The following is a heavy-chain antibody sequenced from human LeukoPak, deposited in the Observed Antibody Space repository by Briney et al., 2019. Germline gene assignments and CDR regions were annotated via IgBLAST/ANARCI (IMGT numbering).Heavy chain of an antibody. V-gene: IGHV3-30-3*01. D-gene: IGHD6-13*01. CDR3: ARDQMISAAGLDY. J-gene: IGHJ4*02. Sequence: PGGSLRLSCTASGFTFSSFAMHSVRQAPGKGLEWVAVISYDGSNKYFADSVRGRFTISRDNSKNTLFLQMNSLRAEDTAVYYCARDQMISAAGLDYWGQGTLVTVSS. CDR2: ISYDGSNK. CDR1: GFTFSSFA.